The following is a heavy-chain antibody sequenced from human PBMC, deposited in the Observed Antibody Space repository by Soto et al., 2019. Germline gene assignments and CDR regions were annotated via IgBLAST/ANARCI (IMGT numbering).Heavy chain of an antibody. J-gene: IGHJ3*02. D-gene: IGHD3-16*02. CDR3: ARGVMITFGGVIVGSGAFDI. CDR1: GFSISSGGYY. V-gene: IGHV4-31*03. Sequence: PSETLSLTCTVSGFSISSGGYYWSWIRQHPGKGLEWIGYIYYSGSTYYNPSLKSRVTISVDTSKNQFSLKLSSVTAADTAVYYCARGVMITFGGVIVGSGAFDIWGQGTMVTVSS. CDR2: IYYSGST.